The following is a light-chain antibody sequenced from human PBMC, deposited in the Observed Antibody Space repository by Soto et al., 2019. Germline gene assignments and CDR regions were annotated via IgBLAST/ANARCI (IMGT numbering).Light chain of an antibody. V-gene: IGLV1-40*01. J-gene: IGLJ3*02. CDR1: SSNIGAGYD. CDR2: GNS. Sequence: QSVLTQPPSVSGAPGQRVTISCTGSSSNIGAGYDVHWYQQLPGTAPKLLIYGNSNRPSGVPDRFSGSKSGTSASLAITGLQAEDEADYYCQYYDSSLSGHWVFGGGTKVTVL. CDR3: QYYDSSLSGHWV.